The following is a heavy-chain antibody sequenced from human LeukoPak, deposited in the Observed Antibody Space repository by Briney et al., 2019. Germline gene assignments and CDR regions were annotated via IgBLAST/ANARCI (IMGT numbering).Heavy chain of an antibody. V-gene: IGHV3-9*01. J-gene: IGHJ2*01. CDR3: RRAARWQFDL. CDR1: GFNFDDYA. Sequence: PGGSLRLSCAVSGFNFDDYAMHWVRQAPGRGQEWVSGINWKTGNGIYADSVKGRFTISRDNAKNSLYLQMSSLRAEDTALYCTRRAARWQFDLWGRGTLLTVSS. CDR2: INWKTGNG. D-gene: IGHD1-1*01.